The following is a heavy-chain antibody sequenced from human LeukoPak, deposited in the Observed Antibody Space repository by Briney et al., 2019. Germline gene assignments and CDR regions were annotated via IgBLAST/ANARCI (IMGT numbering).Heavy chain of an antibody. D-gene: IGHD6-13*01. V-gene: IGHV1-18*01. CDR3: ARGAKAAGSWGGYWFDP. CDR2: ISAYNGNT. Sequence: ASVKVSCKASGYTFTSYGISWVRQAPGQGLEWMGWISAYNGNTNYAQKLQGRVTMSTDTSTSTAYMELRSLRSDDTAVYYCARGAKAAGSWGGYWFDPWGQGTLVTVSS. J-gene: IGHJ5*02. CDR1: GYTFTSYG.